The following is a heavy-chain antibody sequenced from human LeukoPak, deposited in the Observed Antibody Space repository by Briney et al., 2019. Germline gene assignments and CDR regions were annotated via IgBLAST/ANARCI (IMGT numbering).Heavy chain of an antibody. CDR2: ITPVIETA. V-gene: IGHV1-69*08. D-gene: IGHD3-10*01. CDR3: ARVNLRGSNYNWFDP. CDR1: GGTFLSHT. J-gene: IGHJ5*02. Sequence: GASVKVSCKTSGGTFLSHTFSCVRQAPGHGLEWIGKITPVIETAKYAQTFQGRLSIYTDKDTTTVYMDLSGLRPDDTADYYCARVNLRGSNYNWFDPWGQGTRVIVSS.